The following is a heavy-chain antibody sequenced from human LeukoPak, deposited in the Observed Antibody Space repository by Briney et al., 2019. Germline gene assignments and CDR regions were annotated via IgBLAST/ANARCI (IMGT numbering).Heavy chain of an antibody. CDR3: ARSSMVDANDAFDI. V-gene: IGHV3-21*01. D-gene: IGHD2-15*01. CDR1: GFTFGSYS. Sequence: GGSLRLSCAASGFTFGSYSMNWVRQAPGKGLEWVSSISKNSGYMYYIDSVKGRFTISRDNAKNSMYLQMNSLRAEDTAVYYCARSSMVDANDAFDIWGQGTMVTVSS. J-gene: IGHJ3*02. CDR2: ISKNSGYM.